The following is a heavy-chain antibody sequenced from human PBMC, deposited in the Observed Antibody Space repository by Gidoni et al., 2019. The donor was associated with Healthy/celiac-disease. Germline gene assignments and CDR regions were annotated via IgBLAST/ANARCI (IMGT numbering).Heavy chain of an antibody. CDR1: GFTVSSNY. Sequence: EVQLVASGGGLFTPGGSLSLSCAASGFTVSSNYMSWVRQAPGKGLEWVSVIYSGGSTYYADSVKGRFTISRDNSKNTLYLQMNSLRAEDTAVYYCARVKSNFDYWGQGTLVTVSS. V-gene: IGHV3-66*01. CDR2: IYSGGST. CDR3: ARVKSNFDY. J-gene: IGHJ4*02.